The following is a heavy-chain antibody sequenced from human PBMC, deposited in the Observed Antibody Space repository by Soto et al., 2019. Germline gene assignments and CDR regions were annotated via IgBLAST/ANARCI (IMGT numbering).Heavy chain of an antibody. Sequence: GGSLRLSCAASGFTFSRFWMTWVRHAPGKGLEWVANIKQDGSEKYYVDSVKGRFTISRDNARNSVFLQLTSLRVEDTAVYYCARGFGSSPLFEEYFDYWGQGALVTVSS. J-gene: IGHJ4*02. V-gene: IGHV3-7*04. CDR2: IKQDGSEK. CDR3: ARGFGSSPLFEEYFDY. D-gene: IGHD6-13*01. CDR1: GFTFSRFW.